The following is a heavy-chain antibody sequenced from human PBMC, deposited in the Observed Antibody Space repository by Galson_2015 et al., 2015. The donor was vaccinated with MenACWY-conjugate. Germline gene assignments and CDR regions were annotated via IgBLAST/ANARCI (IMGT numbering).Heavy chain of an antibody. J-gene: IGHJ4*02. CDR2: TNPGGSST. D-gene: IGHD1-26*01. Sequence: SLRLSCAASGFIFNTYWMHWARQAPGKGLVWVSRTNPGGSSTTYADSVKDRFTISRDNAKNTLYLQMNSLRPEDTAVFYCAKTRGASFYFDSWGQGTLVTVSS. V-gene: IGHV3-74*01. CDR1: GFIFNTYW. CDR3: AKTRGASFYFDS.